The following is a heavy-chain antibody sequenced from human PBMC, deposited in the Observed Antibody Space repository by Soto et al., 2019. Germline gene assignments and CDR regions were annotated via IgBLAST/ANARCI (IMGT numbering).Heavy chain of an antibody. CDR2: IRSKNKGSAT. J-gene: IGHJ4*02. CDR1: GFTFSGSA. CDR3: TSPAKVRDTVFLNAL. D-gene: IGHD2-8*01. V-gene: IGHV3-73*01. Sequence: GRSVRLSCAASGFTFSGSAVHWVRQASGEGLEWVGRIRSKNKGSATAYAASVKGRFTISRDDQNNTAYLHMSSLRTEDTALYYCTSPAKVRDTVFLNALWGQGT.